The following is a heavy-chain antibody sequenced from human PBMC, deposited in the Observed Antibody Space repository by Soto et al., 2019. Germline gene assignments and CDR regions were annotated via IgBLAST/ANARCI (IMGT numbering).Heavy chain of an antibody. CDR2: ISAHNGNT. J-gene: IGHJ3*02. D-gene: IGHD3-9*01. Sequence: ASVKVSCKASGYTFTSYGITWVRQAPGQGLEWMGWISAHNGNTDYAQKLQGRVTMTTDTSTSTAYMELRSLRSDDTAVYYCARESPLAYYDILTGYGAFDIWGQGTMVTVSS. CDR1: GYTFTSYG. V-gene: IGHV1-18*01. CDR3: ARESPLAYYDILTGYGAFDI.